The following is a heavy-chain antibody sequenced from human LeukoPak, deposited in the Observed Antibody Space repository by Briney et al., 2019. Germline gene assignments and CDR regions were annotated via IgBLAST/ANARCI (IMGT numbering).Heavy chain of an antibody. Sequence: SETLSLTCAVYGGSFSGYYWSWIRQPPGKGLEWIGEINHSGSTNYNPSLKSRVTISVDTSKNQFSLKLNSVTAADTAVYYCAKGSGWYYVSFDYWGQGTLVTVSS. CDR3: AKGSGWYYVSFDY. J-gene: IGHJ4*02. D-gene: IGHD6-19*01. CDR2: INHSGST. CDR1: GGSFSGYY. V-gene: IGHV4-34*01.